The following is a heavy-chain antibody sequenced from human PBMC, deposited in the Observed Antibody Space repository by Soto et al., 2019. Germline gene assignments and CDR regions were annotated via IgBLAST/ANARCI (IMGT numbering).Heavy chain of an antibody. D-gene: IGHD4-17*01. Sequence: EVQLVESGGGLVQPGGSLKLSCAVSGFTFSGSTMHWVRQASGKGLEWVGRIRSKSNSYATAYAASVKGRFTISRDDSKNTAYLQINSLKTEDTAVYYCTRGYGGYVRDYWGQGTLVTVSS. V-gene: IGHV3-73*01. CDR1: GFTFSGST. CDR2: IRSKSNSYAT. CDR3: TRGYGGYVRDY. J-gene: IGHJ4*02.